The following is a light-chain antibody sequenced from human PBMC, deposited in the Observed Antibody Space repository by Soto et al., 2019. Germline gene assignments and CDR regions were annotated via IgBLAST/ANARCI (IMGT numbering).Light chain of an antibody. CDR1: QSVSRN. Sequence: EIVLTQSPATLSVSPGETVTLSCRASQSVSRNLAWYQQRPGQAPRLLIYDASSRATGIPDRFSGSGSGTDFILTISSLEPEDFAVYYCQQSSNWPPEITFGQGTRLEI. V-gene: IGKV3-11*01. CDR2: DAS. J-gene: IGKJ5*01. CDR3: QQSSNWPPEIT.